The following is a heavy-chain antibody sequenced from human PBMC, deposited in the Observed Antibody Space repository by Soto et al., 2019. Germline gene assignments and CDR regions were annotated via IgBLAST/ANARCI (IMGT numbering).Heavy chain of an antibody. Sequence: EVQLVESGGGLVQPGRSLRLSCAASGFTFQAYAMHWVRQAPGKGLECVSGISWHSGNIGSADSVKGRFTISRDNAKNSLYLQMNSLRAEDTALYYFAKARYSSGSGPYYWGQGTLVIVSS. CDR1: GFTFQAYA. CDR2: ISWHSGNI. CDR3: AKARYSSGSGPYY. V-gene: IGHV3-9*01. J-gene: IGHJ4*02. D-gene: IGHD6-19*01.